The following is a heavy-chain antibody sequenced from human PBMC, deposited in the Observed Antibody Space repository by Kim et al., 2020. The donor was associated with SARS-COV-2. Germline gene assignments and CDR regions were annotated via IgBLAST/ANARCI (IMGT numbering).Heavy chain of an antibody. CDR3: ARGAGGYAGYILDD. CDR1: GYTFTHYA. V-gene: IGHV1-3*01. D-gene: IGHD3-22*01. Sequence: ASVKVSCKTSGYTFTHYAMHWVRQAPGQRLEWMGYISGDNGDTKYSQKFQGRVTITGDTSATTAYMELSSLTSEDTAVYYCARGAGGYAGYILDDWGQGT. J-gene: IGHJ4*02. CDR2: ISGDNGDT.